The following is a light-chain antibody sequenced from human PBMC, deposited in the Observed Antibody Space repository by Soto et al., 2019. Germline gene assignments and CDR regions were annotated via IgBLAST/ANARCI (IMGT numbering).Light chain of an antibody. CDR2: GTS. Sequence: EVVLTQSPGTLSSSPGERATLSCRASQSVSSRYLAWYQHKPGQPPKLLIYGTSSRATDIPDRFSGSGSGTDFTLTISRLEPEDFAVYYCQQCGGSPLFTFGPGTKVDIK. CDR1: QSVSSRY. CDR3: QQCGGSPLFT. V-gene: IGKV3-20*01. J-gene: IGKJ3*01.